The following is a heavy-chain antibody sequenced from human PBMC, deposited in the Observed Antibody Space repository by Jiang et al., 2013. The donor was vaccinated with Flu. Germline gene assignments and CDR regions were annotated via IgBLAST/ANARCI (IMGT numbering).Heavy chain of an antibody. Sequence: VQLLESGGGVVQPGRSLRLSCAASGFTFSSYGMHWVRQAPGKGLEWVAVIWYDGSNKYYADSVKGRFTISRDNSKNTLYLQMNSLRAEDTAVYYCARVSALGXCLPRLVLDYVGPGTLVHRL. V-gene: IGHV3-33*01. CDR3: ARVSALGXCLPRLVLDY. CDR2: IWYDGSNK. J-gene: IGHJ4*03. CDR1: GFTFSSYG. D-gene: IGHD6-13*01.